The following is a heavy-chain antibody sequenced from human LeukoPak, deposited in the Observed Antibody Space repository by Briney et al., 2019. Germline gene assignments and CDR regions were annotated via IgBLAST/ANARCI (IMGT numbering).Heavy chain of an antibody. Sequence: SETLSLTCAVYGGSFSNYYWSWIRQSPGKGLEWIGDIYHTGSTTYNPSLKSRVTISVDTSKNQFSLKLRSVTAADTAVFYCARQGYADFSPRPFDYWGQGTLVTVSS. J-gene: IGHJ4*02. CDR1: GGSFSNYY. D-gene: IGHD4-17*01. V-gene: IGHV4-34*01. CDR3: ARQGYADFSPRPFDY. CDR2: IYHTGST.